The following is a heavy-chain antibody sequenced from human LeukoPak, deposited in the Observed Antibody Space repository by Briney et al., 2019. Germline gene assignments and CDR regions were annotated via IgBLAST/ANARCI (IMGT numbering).Heavy chain of an antibody. D-gene: IGHD3-22*01. Sequence: SVKVSCKASGGTFSSYAISWVRQAPGQGLEWTGGIIPIFGTANYAQKFQGRVTITADESTSTAYMELSSLRSEDTAVYYCARNYYDSSGYYSFGDWGQGTLVTVSS. V-gene: IGHV1-69*13. CDR1: GGTFSSYA. CDR2: IIPIFGTA. J-gene: IGHJ4*02. CDR3: ARNYYDSSGYYSFGD.